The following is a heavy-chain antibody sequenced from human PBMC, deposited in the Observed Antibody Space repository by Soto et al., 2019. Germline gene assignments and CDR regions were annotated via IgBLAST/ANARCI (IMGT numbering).Heavy chain of an antibody. J-gene: IGHJ3*02. V-gene: IGHV3-48*03. CDR3: ARTSQLELPYAFDI. CDR1: GFTFSSYE. CDR2: ISSSGSTI. D-gene: IGHD1-7*01. Sequence: GESLKISCAASGFTFSSYEMNWVRQAPGKGLEWVSYISSSGSTIYYADSVKGRFTISRDNAKNSLYLQMNSLRAEDTAVYYCARTSQLELPYAFDIWGQGTMVTVSS.